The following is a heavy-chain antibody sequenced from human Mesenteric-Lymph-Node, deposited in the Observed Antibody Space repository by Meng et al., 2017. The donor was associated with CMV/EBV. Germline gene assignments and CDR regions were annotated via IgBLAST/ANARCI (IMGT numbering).Heavy chain of an antibody. Sequence: GGSLRLSCVVSGFTISSYGMHWVRQAPGKGLAWLAVTLFDGINKYYADSVKGRFTISRDNSKNTLYVQMNSLRAEDTAVYYCTRGSISAAAPPSWGQGTLVTVSS. J-gene: IGHJ5*02. CDR2: TLFDGINK. D-gene: IGHD2-2*01. CDR3: TRGSISAAAPPS. CDR1: GFTISSYG. V-gene: IGHV3-33*01.